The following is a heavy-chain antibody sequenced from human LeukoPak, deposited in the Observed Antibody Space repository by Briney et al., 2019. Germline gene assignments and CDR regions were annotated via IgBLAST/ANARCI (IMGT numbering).Heavy chain of an antibody. J-gene: IGHJ4*02. Sequence: GGSLRLSCAASGFTFNNYAMTWVRQAPGKGLEWVSAITGSGAYTNYADSVKGRFTISRDNSKNTIFLQMNSLRAEDTAIYYCAKRSATSSGYFDFWGRGTLVTVSS. CDR2: ITGSGAYT. CDR1: GFTFNNYA. D-gene: IGHD3-22*01. V-gene: IGHV3-23*01. CDR3: AKRSATSSGYFDF.